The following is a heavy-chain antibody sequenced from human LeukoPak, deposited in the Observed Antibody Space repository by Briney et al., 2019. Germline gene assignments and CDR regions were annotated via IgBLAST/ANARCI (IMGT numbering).Heavy chain of an antibody. J-gene: IGHJ3*02. Sequence: GGSLRLSCVASGFTFSSYWIHWVRQAPGKGLVWVSRVDSDGSSTTYADSVKGRFTVSRDNAKNTLYLQMNSLRAEDTAVCYCARGITIFGVVNDAFDIWGQGTMVTVSS. D-gene: IGHD3-3*01. CDR1: GFTFSSYW. CDR2: VDSDGSST. CDR3: ARGITIFGVVNDAFDI. V-gene: IGHV3-74*03.